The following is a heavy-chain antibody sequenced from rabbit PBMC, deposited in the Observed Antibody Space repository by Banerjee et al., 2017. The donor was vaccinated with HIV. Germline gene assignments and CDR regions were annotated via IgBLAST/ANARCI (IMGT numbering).Heavy chain of an antibody. CDR1: GFDFSSNA. D-gene: IGHD7-1*01. V-gene: IGHV1S45*01. J-gene: IGHJ6*01. CDR3: ARDTGTGFSTYGMDL. CDR2: INTGSDKT. Sequence: QEQLEESGGGLVHLEGPLTLTCTASGFDFSSNAMRFVRQAPGKGLEWIGCINTGSDKTDSATRAKGRFPCSKTSSTTVTLQMTSLAVADTATYFCARDTGTGFSTYGMDLWGPGTLVTIS.